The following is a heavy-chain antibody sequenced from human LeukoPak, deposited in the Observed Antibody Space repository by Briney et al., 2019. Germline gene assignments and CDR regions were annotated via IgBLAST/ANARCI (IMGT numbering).Heavy chain of an antibody. Sequence: GGSLRLSCAASGFTFDDSVMSWVRHAPGKGLVWVSGITWNSDRKGYADSVKGRFTISRDNAKNSLYLQMNSLRAEDTALYYCAKAGGSGYYNDAFDIWGQGTMVTVSS. CDR3: AKAGGSGYYNDAFDI. CDR2: ITWNSDRK. CDR1: GFTFDDSV. V-gene: IGHV3-9*01. J-gene: IGHJ3*02. D-gene: IGHD3-22*01.